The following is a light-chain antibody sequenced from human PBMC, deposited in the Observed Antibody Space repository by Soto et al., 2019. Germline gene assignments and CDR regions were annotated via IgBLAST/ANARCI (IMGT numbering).Light chain of an antibody. Sequence: EIVLTQSPGTLSLSPGERATLSCRASQRVSSNYLAWYQQKPGQAPRLLIYGASSRATDIPDRFSGGGSGTDFTLTISRLQPEDFAVYYCQQYGSLWTFGQGTKVEIK. V-gene: IGKV3-20*01. CDR1: QRVSSNY. CDR3: QQYGSLWT. J-gene: IGKJ1*01. CDR2: GAS.